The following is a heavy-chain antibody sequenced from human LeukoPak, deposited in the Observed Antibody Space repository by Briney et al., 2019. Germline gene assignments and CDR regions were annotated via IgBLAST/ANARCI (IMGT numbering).Heavy chain of an antibody. CDR1: GFTFSSYW. CDR2: INSDGSST. Sequence: GGSLRLSCAASGFTFSSYWMHWVRQAPGKGLVWVSRINSDGSSTSYADSVKGRFTISRDNAKNTLFLQMNSLRGDDTALYYCARVGELRFFEWSPDYWGQGTLLTVSS. J-gene: IGHJ4*02. D-gene: IGHD3-3*01. V-gene: IGHV3-74*01. CDR3: ARVGELRFFEWSPDY.